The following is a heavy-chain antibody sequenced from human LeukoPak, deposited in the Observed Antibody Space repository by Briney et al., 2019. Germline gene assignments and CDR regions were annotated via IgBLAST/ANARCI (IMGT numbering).Heavy chain of an antibody. J-gene: IGHJ4*02. D-gene: IGHD6-6*01. CDR1: GFIFSSYG. Sequence: QTGGSLRLSCAASGFIFSSYGMHWVRQAPGKGLEWVTFIRYDGDNKYYADSVKGRFTISRDNSKNTLYLQMNSLRAEDTAVYYCAKEYSIPARQIDHWGQGALVTVSS. V-gene: IGHV3-30*02. CDR2: IRYDGDNK. CDR3: AKEYSIPARQIDH.